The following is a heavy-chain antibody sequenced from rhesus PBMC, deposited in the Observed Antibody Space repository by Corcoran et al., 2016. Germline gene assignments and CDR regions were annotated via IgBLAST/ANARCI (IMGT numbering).Heavy chain of an antibody. CDR2: MYGSSGST. V-gene: IGHV4-76*01. CDR1: GYSISSGYD. D-gene: IGHD6-13*01. J-gene: IGHJ4*01. CDR3: ARRIAAPPSYYFDY. Sequence: QVQLQESGPGVVKPSETLSLTCGVSGYSISSGYDWSWIRQPPGKGLEWIGYMYGSSGSTKYNPSLKNRVTILKDTSKNQFSLKLSSVTAADTAVYYCARRIAAPPSYYFDYWGQGVLVTVSS.